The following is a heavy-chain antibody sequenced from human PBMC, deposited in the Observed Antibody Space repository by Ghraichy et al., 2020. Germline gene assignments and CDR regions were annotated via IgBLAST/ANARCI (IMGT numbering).Heavy chain of an antibody. V-gene: IGHV3-48*04. Sequence: SCAASGFSFSSYDMDWVRQAPGKGLEWVTHISSRSKNIFYSDSVKGRFTISRDNAKNSLYLQMNSLRAEDAAVYFCARAWGVVSFYYYYGLDVWGQGTTVTVSS. CDR1: GFSFSSYD. D-gene: IGHD2-21*01. J-gene: IGHJ6*02. CDR3: ARAWGVVSFYYYYGLDV. CDR2: ISSRSKNI.